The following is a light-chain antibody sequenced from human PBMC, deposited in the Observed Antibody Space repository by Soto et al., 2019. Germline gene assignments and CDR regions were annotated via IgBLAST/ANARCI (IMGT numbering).Light chain of an antibody. CDR3: QQSYSTPIT. V-gene: IGKV1-39*01. CDR2: AAS. Sequence: DIPMTQPPSSLSASIGYRVTITCRASQSISSYLNWYQQKPGKAPKLLIYAASSLQSGVPSRFSGSGSGTDFTLTISSLQPEDFATYYCQQSYSTPITFGQVTRLEIK. J-gene: IGKJ5*01. CDR1: QSISSY.